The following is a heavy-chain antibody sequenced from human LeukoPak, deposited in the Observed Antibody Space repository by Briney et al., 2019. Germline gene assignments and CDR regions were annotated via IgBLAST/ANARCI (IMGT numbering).Heavy chain of an antibody. Sequence: KPSETLPLTCTVSGGSISSSSYYWGWIRQPPGKGLEWIGSIYYSGSTYYNPSLKSRVTISVDTSKNQFSLKLSSVTAADTAVYYCARHEYQLPYYYYMDVWGKGTTVTISS. J-gene: IGHJ6*03. D-gene: IGHD2-2*01. CDR1: GGSISSSSYY. V-gene: IGHV4-39*01. CDR3: ARHEYQLPYYYYMDV. CDR2: IYYSGST.